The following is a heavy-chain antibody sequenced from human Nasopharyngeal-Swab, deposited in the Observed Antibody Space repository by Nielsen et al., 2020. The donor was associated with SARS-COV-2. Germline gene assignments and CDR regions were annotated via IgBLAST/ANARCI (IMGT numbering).Heavy chain of an antibody. CDR1: RYTFSAYY. D-gene: IGHD5-18*01. Sequence: SVPVSCKASRYTFSAYYTEWLRQAPGQGLEWMGRINPNSGGTNYAQKFRGRVTMTRDTSLNTAYMELGGLRYDDTAIYFCSRVPLVGGFSYGYDNWGQGTLVTVSS. CDR2: INPNSGGT. V-gene: IGHV1-2*06. J-gene: IGHJ4*02. CDR3: SRVPLVGGFSYGYDN.